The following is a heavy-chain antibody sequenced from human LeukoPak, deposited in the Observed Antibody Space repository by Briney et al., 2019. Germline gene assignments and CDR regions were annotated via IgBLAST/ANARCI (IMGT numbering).Heavy chain of an antibody. D-gene: IGHD2-2*01. Sequence: ASVKLSCKASDYTFTSYGINWVRQAPGQGLEWMGRISPYNGDTNHAQKLQGRVTMTTHPSTGTAYMELRSLRSDDTAVYYCARRGYCSSSSCSNDYWGQGTLVTVSS. J-gene: IGHJ4*02. CDR2: ISPYNGDT. V-gene: IGHV1-18*01. CDR1: DYTFTSYG. CDR3: ARRGYCSSSSCSNDY.